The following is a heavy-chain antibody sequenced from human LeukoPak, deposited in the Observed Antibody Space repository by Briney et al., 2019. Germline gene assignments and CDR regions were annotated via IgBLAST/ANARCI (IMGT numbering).Heavy chain of an antibody. CDR1: GGSISSSSYY. Sequence: PSETLSLTCTVSGGSISSSSYYWSWIRQPPGKGLEWIGEINHSGSTNYNPSLKSRVTISVDTSKNQFSLKLSSVTAADTAVYYCARGRPGLRYFDWLAAGYYFDYWGQGTLVTVSS. V-gene: IGHV4-39*07. D-gene: IGHD3-9*01. J-gene: IGHJ4*02. CDR2: INHSGST. CDR3: ARGRPGLRYFDWLAAGYYFDY.